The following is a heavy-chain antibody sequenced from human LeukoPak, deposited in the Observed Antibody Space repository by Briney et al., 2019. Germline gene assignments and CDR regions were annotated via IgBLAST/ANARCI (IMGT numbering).Heavy chain of an antibody. CDR3: ARDAGFYYFL. CDR1: GYSISSGYY. CDR2: IYHSGST. Sequence: SETLSLTCTVSGYSISSGYYWGWIRQPPGKGLEWIGSIYHSGSTYYNPSLKSRVTISVDTSKNQFSLKLSSVTAADTAVYYCARDAGFYYFLWGQGTLVTVSS. D-gene: IGHD3-10*01. J-gene: IGHJ4*02. V-gene: IGHV4-38-2*02.